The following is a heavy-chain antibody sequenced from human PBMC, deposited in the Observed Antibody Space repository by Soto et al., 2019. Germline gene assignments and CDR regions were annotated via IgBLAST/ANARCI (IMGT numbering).Heavy chain of an antibody. CDR3: AHRRRGSYFDY. V-gene: IGHV2-5*02. Sequence: SGPTLVNPPQTLTLTCTFSGFSLSTRGVSVGWIRQPPGKALEWLALIYWDDDKPYSPSLKSRLTITKDTSKNQVVLTMTNMDPVDTATSYCAHRRRGSYFDYWGQGTLVTVSS. CDR1: GFSLSTRGVS. CDR2: IYWDDDK. D-gene: IGHD3-16*01. J-gene: IGHJ4*02.